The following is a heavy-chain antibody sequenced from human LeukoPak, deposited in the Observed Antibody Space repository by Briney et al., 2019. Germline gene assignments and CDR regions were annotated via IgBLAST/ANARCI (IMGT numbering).Heavy chain of an antibody. D-gene: IGHD3/OR15-3a*01. Sequence: GTSLRLSCAASGMIFNNHWMHWVRQAPGKGLVWVARINKDGRSTTYADSVKGRFTISRDNAKNTLSLQMNSLRAEDTALYYCVRDVRGIGQDYYYMDVWGKGTTVTVSS. CDR3: VRDVRGIGQDYYYMDV. V-gene: IGHV3-74*01. J-gene: IGHJ6*03. CDR1: GMIFNNHW. CDR2: INKDGRST.